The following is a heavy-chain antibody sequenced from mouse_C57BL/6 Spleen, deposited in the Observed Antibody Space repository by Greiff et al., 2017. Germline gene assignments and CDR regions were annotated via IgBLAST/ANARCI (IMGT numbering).Heavy chain of an antibody. CDR1: GYTFTSYW. Sequence: QVQLQQPGTELVKPGASVKLSCKASGYTFTSYWMHWVKQRPVKGLEWIGNINPSNGGTNYNEKFKSKATLTVDKSSSTAYMQLSSLTSEDSAVYYCARDGSRIDYAMHYWGQGTSVTVSS. CDR2: INPSNGGT. CDR3: ARDGSRIDYAMHY. J-gene: IGHJ4*01. V-gene: IGHV1-53*01.